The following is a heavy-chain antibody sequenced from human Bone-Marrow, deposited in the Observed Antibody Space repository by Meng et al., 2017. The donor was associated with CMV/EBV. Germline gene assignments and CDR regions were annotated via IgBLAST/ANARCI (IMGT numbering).Heavy chain of an antibody. D-gene: IGHD6-6*01. CDR2: IKQDGSEK. J-gene: IGHJ4*02. V-gene: IGHV3-7*04. CDR3: ARGAARFGY. Sequence: ETLSLTCTVSGYSISSGYYWGWIRQPPGKGLEWVASIKQDGSEKHYVDSVKGRFTISRDNAKNSLYLQMNSLRAEDTAVYYCARGAARFGYWGQGTLVTVSS. CDR1: GYSISSGYY.